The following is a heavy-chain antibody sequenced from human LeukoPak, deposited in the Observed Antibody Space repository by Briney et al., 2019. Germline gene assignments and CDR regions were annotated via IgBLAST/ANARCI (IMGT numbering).Heavy chain of an antibody. V-gene: IGHV3-30*02. CDR1: GFTFVNYG. D-gene: IGHD5-18*01. Sequence: GGSLRLSCAASGFTFVNYGMHWVRQAPGKGLEWVAFIRYDGTSKYYVDSVKGRFTISRDNSKNTVSLQMNSLKPEDTALYYCVKDIRRGYNFGYDQFAYWGQGTLVTVSS. CDR2: IRYDGTSK. J-gene: IGHJ4*02. CDR3: VKDIRRGYNFGYDQFAY.